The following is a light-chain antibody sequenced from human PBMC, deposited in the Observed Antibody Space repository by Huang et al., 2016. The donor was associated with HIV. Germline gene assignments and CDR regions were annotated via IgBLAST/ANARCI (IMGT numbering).Light chain of an antibody. V-gene: IGKV3-15*01. J-gene: IGKJ4*01. CDR2: GAS. CDR3: QRYNDWLSLT. CDR1: QRVGSN. Sequence: EVVMTQSPATLSVSPGERATLSCRASQRVGSNLDWYQQRPGQAPRLLIYGASMRATGVPVRFSGSGSGTDFTRTISSLQSEDFAIYYCQRYNDWLSLTFGGGTRVEIK.